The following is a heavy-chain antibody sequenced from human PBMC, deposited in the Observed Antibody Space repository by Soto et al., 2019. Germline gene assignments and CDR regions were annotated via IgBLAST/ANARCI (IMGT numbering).Heavy chain of an antibody. CDR2: IYSGGST. CDR1: GFTVSSNY. V-gene: IGHV3-53*01. Sequence: GSLRLSCAASGFTVSSNYMGWVRQAPGKGLEWVSVIYSGGSTYYADSVKGRFTISRDDSKNTLYLQMNSLRAEDTAVYYCARAFYDSSGYYYYGMDVWGQGTTVTVSS. CDR3: ARAFYDSSGYYYYGMDV. J-gene: IGHJ6*02. D-gene: IGHD3-22*01.